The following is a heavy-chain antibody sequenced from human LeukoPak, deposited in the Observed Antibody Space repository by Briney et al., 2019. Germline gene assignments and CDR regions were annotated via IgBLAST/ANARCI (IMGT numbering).Heavy chain of an antibody. J-gene: IGHJ3*02. V-gene: IGHV4-39*07. D-gene: IGHD3-16*02. Sequence: SETLSLTCTVSDGSISSSTYYWAWIRQPPGKGLEWIGSIYYGVTTYYNPSLKSRVTISVDTSKNQFSLKLSSVTAADTAVYYCASGRVIVDAFDIWGQGTMVTVSS. CDR2: IYYGVTT. CDR3: ASGRVIVDAFDI. CDR1: DGSISSSTYY.